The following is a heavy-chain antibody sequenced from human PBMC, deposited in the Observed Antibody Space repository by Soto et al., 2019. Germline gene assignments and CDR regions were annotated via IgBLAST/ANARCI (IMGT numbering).Heavy chain of an antibody. J-gene: IGHJ6*02. Sequence: RGESLKISCKASGYSFPSYWIAWVRQMPGKGLEWMGIIYPGDSDTRYSPSLQGQVTISADKSISTAYLQWRSLKASDTAMYYCARLKQELYYYYGMDVWGQGTTVTVSS. D-gene: IGHD6-13*01. V-gene: IGHV5-51*01. CDR3: ARLKQELYYYYGMDV. CDR2: IYPGDSDT. CDR1: GYSFPSYW.